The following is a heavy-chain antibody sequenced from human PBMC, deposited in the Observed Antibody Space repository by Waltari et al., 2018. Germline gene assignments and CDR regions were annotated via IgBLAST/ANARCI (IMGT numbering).Heavy chain of an antibody. D-gene: IGHD5-12*01. CDR1: GGSISRSSYY. CDR3: VRHWKRNGYRFDP. V-gene: IGHV4-39*01. CDR2: IYYSGTT. J-gene: IGHJ5*02. Sequence: QLQLQESGPTLVKPSETLSLTCPVPGGSISRSSYYWGWIRQSPGKGLEWIGSIYYSGTTYYNPTLESRVTISGDTSKNQFSLKLSSVTAADTAVYYCVRHWKRNGYRFDPWGQGTLVTVSS.